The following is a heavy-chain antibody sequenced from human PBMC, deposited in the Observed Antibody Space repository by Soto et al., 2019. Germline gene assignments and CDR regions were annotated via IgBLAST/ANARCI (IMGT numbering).Heavy chain of an antibody. D-gene: IGHD3-22*01. CDR1: GFSISGSG. CDR2: IRDRTNGYAT. CDR3: TRVDAPGDSAFDI. V-gene: IGHV3-73*01. J-gene: IGHJ3*02. Sequence: EVQLVESGGGLVQPGGSLRLSCAASGFSISGSGIHWVRQASGKGLEWVARIRDRTNGYATGYAASVQGRFSISRDDSKNTAILQMNSLNTEDTAVYYCTRVDAPGDSAFDIWGQGTMVTVSS.